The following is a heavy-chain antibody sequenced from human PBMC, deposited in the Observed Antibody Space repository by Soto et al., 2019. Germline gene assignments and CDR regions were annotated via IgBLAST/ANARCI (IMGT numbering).Heavy chain of an antibody. CDR1: GFTFSSYA. CDR3: AKSGYTIFGVVITYYYYYYGMDV. J-gene: IGHJ6*02. D-gene: IGHD3-3*01. CDR2: ISGSGGST. Sequence: GGSLRLSCAASGFTFSSYAMSWVRQAPGKGLEWVSAISGSGGSTYYADSVKGRFTISRDNSKNTLYLQMNSLRAEDTAVYYCAKSGYTIFGVVITYYYYYYGMDVWGQGTTVTVSS. V-gene: IGHV3-23*01.